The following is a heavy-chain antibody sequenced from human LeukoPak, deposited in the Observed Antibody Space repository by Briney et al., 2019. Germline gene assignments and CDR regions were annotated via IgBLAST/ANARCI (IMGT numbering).Heavy chain of an antibody. CDR2: INSDGSST. Sequence: PGGSLRLSCAASGFTFDDYAMHWVRQAPGKGLVWVSRINSDGSSTSYADSVKGRFTISRDNAKNTLYLQMNSLRAEDTAVYYCARETNWGPDYWGQGTLVTVSS. V-gene: IGHV3-74*01. CDR1: GFTFDDYA. D-gene: IGHD7-27*01. J-gene: IGHJ4*02. CDR3: ARETNWGPDY.